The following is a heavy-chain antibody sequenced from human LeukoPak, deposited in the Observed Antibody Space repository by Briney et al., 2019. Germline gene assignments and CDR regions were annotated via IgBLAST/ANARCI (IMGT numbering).Heavy chain of an antibody. CDR1: GYTFTSYG. CDR2: ISAYNGNT. J-gene: IGHJ3*02. Sequence: ASVKVSCKASGYTFTSYGISWVRQAPGQGLEWMGWISAYNGNTNYAQKLQGRVTMTTDTSTSTAYMELRSLRSDDTAVYYCARDGKNYDILTKDDAFDIWGQGTMVTVSS. V-gene: IGHV1-18*01. CDR3: ARDGKNYDILTKDDAFDI. D-gene: IGHD3-9*01.